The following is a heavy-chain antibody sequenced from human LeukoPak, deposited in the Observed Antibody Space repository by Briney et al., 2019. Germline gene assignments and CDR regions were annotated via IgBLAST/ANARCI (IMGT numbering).Heavy chain of an antibody. CDR3: ARGPHPYSSGWYHFDY. Sequence: PGGSLRLSCAASGFTFSSYEMNWVRQAPGPGLEWVSYISSSVSTIYYADSVKGRFTISRDNARNSLYLQMNSLRGEDTAVYYCARGPHPYSSGWYHFDYWGQGTLVTVSS. CDR2: ISSSVSTI. CDR1: GFTFSSYE. V-gene: IGHV3-48*03. D-gene: IGHD6-19*01. J-gene: IGHJ4*02.